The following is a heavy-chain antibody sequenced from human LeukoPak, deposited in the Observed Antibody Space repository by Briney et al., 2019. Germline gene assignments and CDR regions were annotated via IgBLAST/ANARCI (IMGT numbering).Heavy chain of an antibody. Sequence: ASVNVSCKASGYTFTSYYMHWVRQAPGQGLEWMGIINPSGGSTSYAQKFQGRVTMTRDTSTSTVYMELSSLRSEDTAVYYCARDSVNTYYYDSSGYSHADYWGQGTLVTVPS. V-gene: IGHV1-46*01. J-gene: IGHJ4*02. CDR1: GYTFTSYY. CDR2: INPSGGST. CDR3: ARDSVNTYYYDSSGYSHADY. D-gene: IGHD3-22*01.